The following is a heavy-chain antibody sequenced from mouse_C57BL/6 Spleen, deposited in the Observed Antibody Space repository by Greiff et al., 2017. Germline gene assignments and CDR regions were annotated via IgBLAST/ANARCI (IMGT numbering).Heavy chain of an antibody. Sequence: VQLQQPGAELVRPGSSVKLSCKASGYTFTSYWMHWVKQRPIQGLEWIGNIDPSDSETHYNQKFKDKATLTVDKSSSTAYMQLSSLTSEDSAVYYRARWRLRQGGDYFDYWGQGTTRTVSS. CDR2: IDPSDSET. J-gene: IGHJ2*01. V-gene: IGHV1-52*01. CDR1: GYTFTSYW. D-gene: IGHD2-4*01. CDR3: ARWRLRQGGDYFDY.